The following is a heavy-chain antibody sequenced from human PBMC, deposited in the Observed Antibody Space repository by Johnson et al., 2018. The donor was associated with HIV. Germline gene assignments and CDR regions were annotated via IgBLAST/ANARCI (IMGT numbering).Heavy chain of an antibody. J-gene: IGHJ3*02. CDR1: GFTFSSYW. Sequence: VQLVESGGGLVQPGGSLRLSCAASGFTFSSYWMHWVRQAPGKGLEWVSGISWNSGRIGYADSVKGRFTISRDNAKNSLYLQMNSLRAEDTALYYCARVRARGVKHAFDIWGQGTMVTVSS. V-gene: IGHV3-9*01. CDR2: ISWNSGRI. CDR3: ARVRARGVKHAFDI. D-gene: IGHD3-10*01.